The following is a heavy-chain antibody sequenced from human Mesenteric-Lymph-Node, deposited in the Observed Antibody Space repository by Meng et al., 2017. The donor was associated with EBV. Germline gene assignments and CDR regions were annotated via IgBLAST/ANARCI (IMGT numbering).Heavy chain of an antibody. Sequence: EGSGPAWGKLSETLSLAGVVSGGSISRSNWWSWLRQPQGKGLEWMGQIYHSAGSSNYNPSLRGRVTISIDRFQNQVFLHLRSVTDADTAVYYCARSDTSHYFDSWGQGALVTVSS. V-gene: IGHV4-4*02. J-gene: IGHJ4*02. CDR3: ARSDTSHYFDS. CDR1: GGSISRSNW. CDR2: IYHSAGSS.